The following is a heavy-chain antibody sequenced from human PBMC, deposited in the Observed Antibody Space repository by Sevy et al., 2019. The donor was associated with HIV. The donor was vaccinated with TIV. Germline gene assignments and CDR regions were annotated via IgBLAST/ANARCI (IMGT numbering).Heavy chain of an antibody. CDR1: GFTFNDYA. Sequence: GGSLRLSCAASGFTFNDYALHWVRQAPGKGLEWVAIISSDGDNTYYEDTVKGRFTISRDNSKKTVYLQMNRLRAEETAFYYCVREGAPYRNIRYCSGNNCFYNWFDPWGQGTLVTVSS. V-gene: IGHV3-30-3*01. CDR3: VREGAPYRNIRYCSGNNCFYNWFDP. D-gene: IGHD2-15*01. CDR2: ISSDGDNT. J-gene: IGHJ5*02.